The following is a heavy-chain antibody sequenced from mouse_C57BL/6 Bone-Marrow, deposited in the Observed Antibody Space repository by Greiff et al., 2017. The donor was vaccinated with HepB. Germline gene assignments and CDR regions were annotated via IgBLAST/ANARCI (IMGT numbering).Heavy chain of an antibody. J-gene: IGHJ4*01. CDR2: IDPEDGDT. Sequence: EVQLQQSGAELVRPGASVKLSCTASGFNIKDYYMHWVKQRPEQGLEWIGRIDPEDGDTEYAPKFQGKATMTADTSSNTAYLQHSSLTSEDSAVYYCTTDWGLYAMAYWGQGTSVTVSS. V-gene: IGHV14-1*01. D-gene: IGHD4-1*01. CDR3: TTDWGLYAMAY. CDR1: GFNIKDYY.